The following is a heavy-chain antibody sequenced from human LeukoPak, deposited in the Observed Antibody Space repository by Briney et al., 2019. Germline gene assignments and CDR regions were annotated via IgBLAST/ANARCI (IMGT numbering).Heavy chain of an antibody. D-gene: IGHD2-15*01. J-gene: IGHJ4*02. CDR3: ARSDPCGGGTCYLFDY. V-gene: IGHV1-46*01. Sequence: ASVKVSCKASGYTFTNYYIHWVRQAPGQGLEWMGIIYPSDGTTSYAEKFQGRVTMTRDMSTSTVYMELSSLRSEDTAVYYCARSDPCGGGTCYLFDYWAREPWSPSPQ. CDR1: GYTFTNYY. CDR2: IYPSDGTT.